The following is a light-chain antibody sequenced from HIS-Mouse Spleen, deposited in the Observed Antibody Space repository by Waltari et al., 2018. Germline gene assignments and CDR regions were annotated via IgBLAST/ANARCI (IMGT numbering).Light chain of an antibody. CDR1: SSALGGYNY. V-gene: IGLV2-14*01. Sequence: QSALTQPASVSGSPGQSITISCTGTSSALGGYNYVPWYQQHPGNAPKLMIYEVSKRPSGVSNRFSGSKSVNTASLTISGLQAEDEADYYCSSYTSSSTWVFGGGTKLTVL. CDR3: SSYTSSSTWV. J-gene: IGLJ3*02. CDR2: EVS.